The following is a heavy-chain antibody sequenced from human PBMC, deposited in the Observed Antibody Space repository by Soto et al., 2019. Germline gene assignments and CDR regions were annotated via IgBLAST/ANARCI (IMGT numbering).Heavy chain of an antibody. CDR3: ARRRIIPHNWFDS. CDR1: GVSISSGGYS. D-gene: IGHD2-2*02. J-gene: IGHJ5*01. V-gene: IGHV4-30-2*01. CDR2: IYHSVNT. Sequence: QLQLQESGSGLVKPSQTLSLTCAVSGVSISSGGYSWSWIRQPPGKGLEWLGNIYHSVNTYYNPSLKSRVTKSLDRSKHQCSLNLNSVTAADTAVYYCARRRIIPHNWFDSWGQGTLVTVSS.